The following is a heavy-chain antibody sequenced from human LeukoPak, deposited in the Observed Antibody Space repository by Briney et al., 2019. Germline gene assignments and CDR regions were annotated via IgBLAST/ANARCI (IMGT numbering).Heavy chain of an antibody. Sequence: ASVKISCKVSGYTLTELSMHWVRQAPGKGLEWMGGFDPEDGETIYAQKFQGRVTMTEDTSTDTAYMELSSLRSEDTAVYYCATDKTLGVPAAHFDYWGQGTLVTVSS. V-gene: IGHV1-24*01. D-gene: IGHD2-2*01. J-gene: IGHJ4*02. CDR2: FDPEDGET. CDR3: ATDKTLGVPAAHFDY. CDR1: GYTLTELS.